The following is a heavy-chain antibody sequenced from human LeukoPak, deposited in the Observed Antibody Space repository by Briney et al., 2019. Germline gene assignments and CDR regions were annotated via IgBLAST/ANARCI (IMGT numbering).Heavy chain of an antibody. D-gene: IGHD3-10*01. CDR3: ATFGSGSHYYYYYMDV. CDR1: GVSIRGSSYY. J-gene: IGHJ6*03. V-gene: IGHV4-39*01. CDR2: IYYSGSA. Sequence: SETLSLTCSVSGVSIRGSSYYWGWIRQPPGKGLECIGTIYYSGSAYYSPSLKSRVTISVDTSKNQFSLKLSSVTAADTAVYYCATFGSGSHYYYYYMDVWGKGTTVTVSS.